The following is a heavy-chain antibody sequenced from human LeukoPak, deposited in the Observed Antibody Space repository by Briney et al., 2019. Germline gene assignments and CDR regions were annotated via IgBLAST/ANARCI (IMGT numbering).Heavy chain of an antibody. J-gene: IGHJ3*02. CDR2: ISDGGSDT. D-gene: IGHD1-1*01. CDR3: AKGNAAFDI. Sequence: GGSLRLSCAASGFTFSTYAMSWVRQAPGKGLDWVSTISDGGSDTHYADSVKGRFTISRDDSKNTLYLQMNSLRVEDTAVYYCAKGNAAFDIWGQGTMVIVSS. V-gene: IGHV3-23*01. CDR1: GFTFSTYA.